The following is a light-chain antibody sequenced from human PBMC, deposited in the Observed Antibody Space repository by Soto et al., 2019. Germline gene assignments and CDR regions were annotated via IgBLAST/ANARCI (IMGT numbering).Light chain of an antibody. CDR3: QSYDSRLSGVL. CDR2: GNT. CDR1: SSNIGANFD. V-gene: IGLV1-40*01. Sequence: QSALTQPPSVSGAPGQSVTISCTGSSSNIGANFDVHWFQQLPGTAPKLLIYGNTIRPSGVPDRFSASKSGTSASLAITGLQAEDEGDYYCQSYDSRLSGVLFGGGTKLTVL. J-gene: IGLJ2*01.